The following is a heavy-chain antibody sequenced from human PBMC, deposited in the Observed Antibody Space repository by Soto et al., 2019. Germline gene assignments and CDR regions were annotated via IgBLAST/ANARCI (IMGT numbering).Heavy chain of an antibody. CDR2: ISYDGSNK. CDR3: AGSIVEVVYYYGMDV. V-gene: IGHV3-30-3*01. D-gene: IGHD1-26*01. J-gene: IGHJ6*02. Sequence: QVQLVESGGGVVQPGRSLRLSCAASGFTFSSYAMHWVRQAPGKGLEWVAVISYDGSNKYYADSVKGRFTISRDNSKNTLYLQMNSVRAEDTAVYYCAGSIVEVVYYYGMDVWGQGTTVTVSS. CDR1: GFTFSSYA.